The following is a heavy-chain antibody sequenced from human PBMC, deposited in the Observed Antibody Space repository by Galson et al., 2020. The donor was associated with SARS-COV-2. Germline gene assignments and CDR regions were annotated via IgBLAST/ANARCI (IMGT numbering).Heavy chain of an antibody. J-gene: IGHJ4*02. V-gene: IGHV3-48*02. Sequence: GESLKISCAASGFSFSTYSMNWVRQTPGQGLQWVSYIRSSSDTIYYADSVKGRFTISRDNAQNSLYLQMNSLRDEDTAVYYCVRGTYGDYSFDYWGQGTLVTVSP. CDR2: IRSSSDTI. CDR1: GFSFSTYS. CDR3: VRGTYGDYSFDY. D-gene: IGHD4-17*01.